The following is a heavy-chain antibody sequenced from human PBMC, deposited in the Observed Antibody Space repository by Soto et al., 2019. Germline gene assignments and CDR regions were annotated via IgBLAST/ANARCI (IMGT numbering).Heavy chain of an antibody. CDR2: ISGSGNTK. CDR3: ARASMTTVNNRCLGY. V-gene: IGHV3-11*01. CDR1: GFTFSEYY. Sequence: QVQLVGSGGGLVKPGGSLRLSCAASGFTFSEYYMNWIRQAPGKRLEWVSYISGSGNTKYYADSVKGRFTISRDNAKNSLALQMDSKRAAATAVYYSARASMTTVNNRCLGYGGKVALVTVAA. J-gene: IGHJ4*02. D-gene: IGHD4-17*01.